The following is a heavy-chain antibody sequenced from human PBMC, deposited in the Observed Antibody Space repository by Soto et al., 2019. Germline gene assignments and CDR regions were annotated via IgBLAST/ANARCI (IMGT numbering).Heavy chain of an antibody. D-gene: IGHD2-21*02. CDR2: IRSGRDT. Sequence: GGSLRLSCAVSGFTLSNYYRHWVRQAPGKGLEWVSSIRSGRDTFYADSVKGRFSISRDDATSSVSLQMNSLRGEDTAVYFCAREETAWPLAYGLDVWGQGTPVTVYS. CDR3: AREETAWPLAYGLDV. V-gene: IGHV3-21*01. J-gene: IGHJ6*02. CDR1: GFTLSNYY.